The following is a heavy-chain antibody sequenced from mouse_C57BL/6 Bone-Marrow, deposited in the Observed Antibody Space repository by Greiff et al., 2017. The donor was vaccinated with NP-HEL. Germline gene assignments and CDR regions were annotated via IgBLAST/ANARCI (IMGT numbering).Heavy chain of an antibody. Sequence: QVHVKQSGAELAKPGASVKLSCKASGYTFTSYWMHWVKQRPGQGLEWIGYINPSSGYTNYNQKFKDKATLTADKSSSTAYMQLSSLTYEDSAVYYCARGVLRSYAIDYWGQGTSVTVSA. CDR1: GYTFTSYW. CDR3: ARGVLRSYAIDY. V-gene: IGHV1-7*01. D-gene: IGHD1-1*01. CDR2: INPSSGYT. J-gene: IGHJ4*01.